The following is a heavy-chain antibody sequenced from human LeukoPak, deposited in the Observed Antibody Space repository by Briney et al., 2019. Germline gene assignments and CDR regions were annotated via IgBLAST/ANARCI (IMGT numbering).Heavy chain of an antibody. J-gene: IGHJ4*02. CDR2: INPNSGGT. V-gene: IGHV1-2*02. Sequence: ALVKVSCKASGYTFTGYYMHWVRQAPGQGLEWMGWINPNSGGTNYAQKFQGRVTMTRDTSISTAYMELSRLRSDDTAVYYCAREVRDYYDSSGYYPYWGQGTLVTVSS. CDR1: GYTFTGYY. CDR3: AREVRDYYDSSGYYPY. D-gene: IGHD3-22*01.